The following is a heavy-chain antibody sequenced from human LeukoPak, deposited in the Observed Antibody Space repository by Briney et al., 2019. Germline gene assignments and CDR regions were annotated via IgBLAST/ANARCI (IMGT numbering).Heavy chain of an antibody. CDR3: AREYNYYDSSGWDAFEI. CDR2: IYYSGST. D-gene: IGHD3-22*01. V-gene: IGHV4-59*01. CDR1: GGSISTYT. J-gene: IGHJ3*02. Sequence: PSETLSLTCTVPGGSISTYTWNWIRQPPGKGLEWIGYIYYSGSTNYNPSLTGRVTISVDTSKNQFSLKLSSVTAADTAVYYCAREYNYYDSSGWDAFEIWGQGTMVTVSS.